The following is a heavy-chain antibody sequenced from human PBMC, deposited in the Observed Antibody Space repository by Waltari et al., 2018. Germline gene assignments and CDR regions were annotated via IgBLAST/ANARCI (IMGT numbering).Heavy chain of an antibody. D-gene: IGHD6-13*01. J-gene: IGHJ1*01. CDR2: INPKSGGT. CDR1: GYTFPDYY. CDR3: AKDSPSAAEEYFQH. Sequence: QVQLVQSGAAAKKPGASVKVSCKASGYTFPDYYVHWVRQAPGQGLEWMGWINPKSGGTNYAQKFQGRVTMTRDTSISTVYMELSRLRSDDTAVYYCAKDSPSAAEEYFQHWGQGTLVTVSS. V-gene: IGHV1-2*02.